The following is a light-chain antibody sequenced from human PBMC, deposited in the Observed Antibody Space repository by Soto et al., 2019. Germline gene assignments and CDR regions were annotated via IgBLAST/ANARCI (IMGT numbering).Light chain of an antibody. CDR1: QSVSSSY. CDR3: QQYDSSPRT. CDR2: RTS. Sequence: EIVLTQSPGTLSLSPGERATLSCRASQSVSSSYLAWYQQKPGPAPRLLIYRTSNRATGIPDRFCGSGSGTDFTLTISSLEPEDFAVYWCQQYDSSPRTFGQGTKVDIK. J-gene: IGKJ1*01. V-gene: IGKV3-20*01.